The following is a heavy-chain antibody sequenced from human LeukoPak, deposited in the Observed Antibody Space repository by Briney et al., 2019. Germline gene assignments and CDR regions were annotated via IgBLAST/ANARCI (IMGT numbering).Heavy chain of an antibody. Sequence: ASVKVSCKASGYTFTGYQMYWVRQAPGQGLEWMGWINPKSGGTNYAQKFQDRVTMTSDTSISTAYMELSRLRSDDTAVYYCAMTYIGSYPDYWGQGTLVTVSP. D-gene: IGHD1-26*01. CDR1: GYTFTGYQ. CDR2: INPKSGGT. CDR3: AMTYIGSYPDY. V-gene: IGHV1-2*02. J-gene: IGHJ4*02.